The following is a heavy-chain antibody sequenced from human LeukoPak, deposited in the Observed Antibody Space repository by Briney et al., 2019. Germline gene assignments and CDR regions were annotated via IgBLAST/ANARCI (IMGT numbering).Heavy chain of an antibody. V-gene: IGHV3-53*01. Sequence: PGGSLRLSCAASGFTFSNSWMSWVRQAPGKGLEWVSIIYSGGSTYYADSVKGRFTISRDNSKNTLYLQMNSLRAEDTAVYYCARDRGNYPYYFDYWGQGTLVTVSS. CDR1: GFTFSNSW. J-gene: IGHJ4*02. CDR2: IYSGGST. CDR3: ARDRGNYPYYFDY. D-gene: IGHD1-7*01.